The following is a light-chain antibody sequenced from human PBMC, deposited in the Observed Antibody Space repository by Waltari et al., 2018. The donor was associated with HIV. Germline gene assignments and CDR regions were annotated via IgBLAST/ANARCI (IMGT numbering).Light chain of an antibody. CDR1: VLAKSY. J-gene: IGLJ3*02. Sequence: SYELTQPSSVSVSPGQTTRITCSGDVLAKSYARWFQQKPGQAPVVMIYKDNERPSGIPQRFSGSSSWTTFTLTISGAQIEDEADYYCYSAADNMGVFGGGTKLTVL. CDR2: KDN. V-gene: IGLV3-27*01. CDR3: YSAADNMGV.